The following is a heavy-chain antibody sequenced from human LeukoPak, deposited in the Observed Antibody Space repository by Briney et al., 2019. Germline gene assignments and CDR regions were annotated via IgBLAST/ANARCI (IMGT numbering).Heavy chain of an antibody. Sequence: ASVKVSCKASGYTFTSYDINWVRQATGQGLEWMGWMNPNSGNTGYAQKFQGRVTMTRNTSISTAYMELSSLRSEDTAVYYCAREGPGVLRYFDRSPYYYYYYYMDVWGKGTTVTISS. CDR1: GYTFTSYD. J-gene: IGHJ6*03. V-gene: IGHV1-8*01. CDR2: MNPNSGNT. D-gene: IGHD3-9*01. CDR3: AREGPGVLRYFDRSPYYYYYYYMDV.